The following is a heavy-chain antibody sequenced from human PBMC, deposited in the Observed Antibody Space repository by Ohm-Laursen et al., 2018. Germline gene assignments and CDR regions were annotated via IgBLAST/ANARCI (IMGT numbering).Heavy chain of an antibody. CDR2: ISGSGGST. CDR3: ARDPVRGLTDY. D-gene: IGHD3-16*01. CDR1: GFTFSSYA. J-gene: IGHJ4*02. Sequence: SLRLSCSASGFTFSSYAMSWVRQAPGKGLEWVSGISGSGGSTYHADSVKGRFTISRDNAKNSLYLQMNSLRAEDTAVYHCARDPVRGLTDYWGQGTLVTVSS. V-gene: IGHV3-23*01.